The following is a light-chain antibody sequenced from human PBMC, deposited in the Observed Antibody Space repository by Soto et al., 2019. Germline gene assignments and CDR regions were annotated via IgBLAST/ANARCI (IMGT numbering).Light chain of an antibody. CDR2: GAS. CDR1: RNINRK. Sequence: EIVMTQSPATLSVSPGERATLSCRASRNINRKLAWYQQKPGQAPRLLISGASTRAPGIPSRCSGSGSGTEFTLTISSLQSEDFAVYSCEQYYDYPPLIFGGGTKVEIK. J-gene: IGKJ4*01. CDR3: EQYYDYPPLI. V-gene: IGKV3-15*01.